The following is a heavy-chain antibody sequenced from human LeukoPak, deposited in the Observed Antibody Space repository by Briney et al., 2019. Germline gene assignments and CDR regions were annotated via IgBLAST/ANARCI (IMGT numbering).Heavy chain of an antibody. D-gene: IGHD3-10*01. J-gene: IGHJ5*02. CDR1: GFTLSSYS. CDR2: IRSSSTYI. CDR3: ARDSGGFDP. Sequence: GGSLRLSCAASGFTLSSYSMNWVRQAPGKGLEWVSFIRSSSTYISYSDSVKGRFTISRDNANNLLYLQMNSLRAEDTAVYYCARDSGGFDPWGQGTVVTVSS. V-gene: IGHV3-21*01.